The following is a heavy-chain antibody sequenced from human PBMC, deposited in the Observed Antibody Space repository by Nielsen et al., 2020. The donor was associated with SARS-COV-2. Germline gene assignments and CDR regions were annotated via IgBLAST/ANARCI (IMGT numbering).Heavy chain of an antibody. V-gene: IGHV4-38-2*02. Sequence: SETLSLTCTVSGYSISSGYYWGWIRQPPGKGLEWIGSIYHSGSTYYNPSLKSRVTISVDTSKNQFSLKLSSVTAADTAVYYCARDDYYDSSGYLYYYYYYMDVWGKGTTVTASS. CDR3: ARDDYYDSSGYLYYYYYYMDV. D-gene: IGHD3-22*01. CDR2: IYHSGST. J-gene: IGHJ6*03. CDR1: GYSISSGYY.